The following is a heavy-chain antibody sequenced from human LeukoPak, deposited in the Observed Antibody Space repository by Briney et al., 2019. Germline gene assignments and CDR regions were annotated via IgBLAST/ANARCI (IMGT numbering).Heavy chain of an antibody. V-gene: IGHV3-30-3*01. Sequence: GGSLRLSCAASGFTFSSYAMHWVRQAPGKGLEWVAVISYDGGNKYYADSVKGRFTISRDNSKNTLYLQMNSLRAEDTAVYYCAREGETYYYDSSGYSGWFDPWGQGTLVTVSS. J-gene: IGHJ5*02. CDR3: AREGETYYYDSSGYSGWFDP. D-gene: IGHD3-22*01. CDR1: GFTFSSYA. CDR2: ISYDGGNK.